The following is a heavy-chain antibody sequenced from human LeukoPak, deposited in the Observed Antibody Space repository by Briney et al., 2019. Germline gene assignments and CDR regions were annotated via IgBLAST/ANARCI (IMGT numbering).Heavy chain of an antibody. Sequence: SGGSLRLSCAASGFTFSSYWMHWVRQAPGKGLVWVSRINSDGSSTIYADSVKGRFTIPRDNAKNTLYLQMNSLRAEDTAVYYCARGRITMVQGVIITSYYFDYWGQGTLVTVSS. D-gene: IGHD3-10*01. CDR1: GFTFSSYW. J-gene: IGHJ4*02. CDR2: INSDGSST. CDR3: ARGRITMVQGVIITSYYFDY. V-gene: IGHV3-74*01.